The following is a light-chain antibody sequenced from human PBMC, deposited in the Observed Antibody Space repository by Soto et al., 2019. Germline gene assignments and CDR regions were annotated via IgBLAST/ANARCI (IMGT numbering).Light chain of an antibody. J-gene: IGKJ1*01. CDR3: IQALQVPWT. CDR2: LGS. CDR1: QSLLHSNGFNY. V-gene: IGKV2-28*01. Sequence: DIVMTQSPLSLPVTPGEPASISCRSSQSLLHSNGFNYLDWYLQKPGQSPQLLISLGSNRASGVPDRFSGSGSGTDFTLKISRVEAEDVGTYYCIQALQVPWTFGQGTKVDIK.